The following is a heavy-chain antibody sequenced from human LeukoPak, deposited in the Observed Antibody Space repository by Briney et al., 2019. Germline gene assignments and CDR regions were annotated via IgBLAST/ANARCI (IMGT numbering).Heavy chain of an antibody. CDR1: GFSVSGNY. Sequence: GGSLRLSCVVSGFSVSGNYMSWVRQAPGKGLEWVSVIYSGGRTFYADSVKGRFTISRDNSKNTLYLQMNSLRAEDTAVYFCASENSGYDLAPLDYWGQGTLVTVSS. V-gene: IGHV3-66*01. CDR2: IYSGGRT. D-gene: IGHD5-12*01. CDR3: ASENSGYDLAPLDY. J-gene: IGHJ4*02.